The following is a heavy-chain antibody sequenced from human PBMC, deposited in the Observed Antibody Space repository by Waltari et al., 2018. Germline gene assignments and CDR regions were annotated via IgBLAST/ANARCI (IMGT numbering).Heavy chain of an antibody. J-gene: IGHJ4*02. Sequence: QVQLVESGGGVVQPGRSLRLSCAASGFTFSPYTMPWVRQAPGKGLEWVALILYDGSNTYYADSVKVRFTISRDNSKNTLYLQMNSLRPDDRAVYYCTRGSTTAARCMDSWGQGTLVTVSS. CDR1: GFTFSPYT. CDR3: TRGSTTAARCMDS. CDR2: ILYDGSNT. V-gene: IGHV3-30*01. D-gene: IGHD6-6*01.